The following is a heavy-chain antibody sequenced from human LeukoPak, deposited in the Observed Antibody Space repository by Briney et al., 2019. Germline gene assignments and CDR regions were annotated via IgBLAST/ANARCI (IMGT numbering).Heavy chain of an antibody. V-gene: IGHV1-2*02. CDR2: INPNSGGT. J-gene: IGHJ4*02. CDR1: GYTFTGYY. Sequence: ASVTVSCTASGYTFTGYYMHWVRQAPGQGLEWMGWINPNSGGTNYAQKFQGRVTMTRDTSISTAYMELSRLRSDDTAVYYCARVCSSGWYPTPFPFDYWGQGTLVTVSS. D-gene: IGHD6-19*01. CDR3: ARVCSSGWYPTPFPFDY.